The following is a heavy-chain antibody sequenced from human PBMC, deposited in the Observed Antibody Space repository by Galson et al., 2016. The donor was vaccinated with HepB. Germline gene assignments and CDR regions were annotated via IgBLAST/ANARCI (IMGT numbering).Heavy chain of an antibody. Sequence: TLSLTCAVSGASVSSNWWSWVRQPPGKGLDWIGETYHTGSTNFNPSLMSRVTISLDKSKNQLSLLLTSVTAADTAVYYCAIHIAVAGTRGFDYWGHGSLVTGSS. J-gene: IGHJ4*01. CDR1: GASVSSNW. V-gene: IGHV4-4*02. D-gene: IGHD6-19*01. CDR2: TYHTGST. CDR3: AIHIAVAGTRGFDY.